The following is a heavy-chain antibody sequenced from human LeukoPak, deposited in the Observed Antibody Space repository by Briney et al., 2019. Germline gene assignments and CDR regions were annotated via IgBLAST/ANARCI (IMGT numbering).Heavy chain of an antibody. Sequence: GESLKISCQGSGYSFTSYWIGWVRQMPGKGLEWMGIIYPGDSDTRYSPSFQGQVTISADKSISTAYLQWSSLKASDTAMYYCARLGGGEEIAVAGHYWGQGTLVTVSS. CDR2: IYPGDSDT. CDR3: ARLGGGEEIAVAGHY. J-gene: IGHJ4*02. CDR1: GYSFTSYW. V-gene: IGHV5-51*01. D-gene: IGHD6-19*01.